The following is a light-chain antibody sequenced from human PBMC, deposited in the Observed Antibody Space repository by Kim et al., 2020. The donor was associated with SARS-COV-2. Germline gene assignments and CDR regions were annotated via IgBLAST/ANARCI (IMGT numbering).Light chain of an antibody. CDR3: QQYNAYPWT. CDR2: KAS. J-gene: IGKJ1*01. Sequence: ASVGDRVTITCRASQSVYTWLAWYQQKPGKTPNLLIYKASYLQNGAPSRFSGSGSGTEFTLTINSLQSDDFATYYCQQYNAYPWTFGQGTKVDIK. CDR1: QSVYTW. V-gene: IGKV1-5*03.